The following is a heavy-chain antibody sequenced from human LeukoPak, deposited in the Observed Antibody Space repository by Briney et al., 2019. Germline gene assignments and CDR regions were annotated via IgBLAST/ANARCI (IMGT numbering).Heavy chain of an antibody. CDR1: GGSISSYY. CDR3: ARDTAMAFDY. J-gene: IGHJ4*02. V-gene: IGHV4-59*01. CDR2: IYYSGSA. D-gene: IGHD5-18*01. Sequence: SETLSLTCTVSGGSISSYYWSWIRQPPGKGLEWIGYIYYSGSANYNPSLKSRVTISVNTSKNQFSLKLSSVTAADTAVYYCARDTAMAFDYWGQGTLVTVSS.